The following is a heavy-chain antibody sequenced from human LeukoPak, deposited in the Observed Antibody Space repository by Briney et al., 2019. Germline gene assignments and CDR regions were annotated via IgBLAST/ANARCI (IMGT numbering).Heavy chain of an antibody. CDR3: ARPAYGGNRGAFDI. D-gene: IGHD4-23*01. J-gene: IGHJ3*02. CDR1: GYTFTSYG. Sequence: GASAKVSCKASGYTFTSYGISWVRQAPGQGLEWMGWISAYNCNTNYAQKLQGRVTMTTDTSTSTAYMELRSLRSDDRAVYYCARPAYGGNRGAFDIWGQGTMVTVSS. V-gene: IGHV1-18*01. CDR2: ISAYNCNT.